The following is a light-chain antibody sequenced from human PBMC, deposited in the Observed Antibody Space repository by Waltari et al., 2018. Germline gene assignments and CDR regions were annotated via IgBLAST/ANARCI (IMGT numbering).Light chain of an antibody. Sequence: DIQMTQSPPTLSASVGDRCAVTCRARQSISIWLAWYQQKPGKAPNLLIYKASTLDSVVPSRFSGSASETEFTLTISSLQAEDFGTYYCQQYSSFPLSFGGGTNIVIK. CDR3: QQYSSFPLS. CDR2: KAS. V-gene: IGKV1-5*03. CDR1: QSISIW. J-gene: IGKJ4*01.